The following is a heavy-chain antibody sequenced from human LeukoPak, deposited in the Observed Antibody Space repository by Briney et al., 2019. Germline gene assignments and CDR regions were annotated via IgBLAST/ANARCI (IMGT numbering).Heavy chain of an antibody. CDR3: ARGGNYGQIDY. CDR2: IYYSGST. V-gene: IGHV4-59*12. CDR1: GGSISSFY. D-gene: IGHD1-7*01. J-gene: IGHJ4*02. Sequence: SETLSLTCTVSGGSISSFYWSWIRQSPGKGLEWIGYIYYSGSTNYNPSLKSRVTMSVDTSKNQFSLKLSSVTAADTAVYYCARGGNYGQIDYWGQGTLVTVSS.